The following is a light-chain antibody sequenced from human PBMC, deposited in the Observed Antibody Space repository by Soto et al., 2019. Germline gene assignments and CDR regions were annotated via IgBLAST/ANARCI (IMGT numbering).Light chain of an antibody. V-gene: IGLV1-44*01. Sequence: QTVVTQPPSASGTPGQRVTISCSGSSSNIGSNTVNWYQQLPRTAPKLLIHSNNQRPSGVPDRFSGSKSGTSASLAISGLQSEDEADYYCSAWDDTLNGVVFGGGTKVTVL. CDR2: SNN. J-gene: IGLJ2*01. CDR3: SAWDDTLNGVV. CDR1: SSNIGSNT.